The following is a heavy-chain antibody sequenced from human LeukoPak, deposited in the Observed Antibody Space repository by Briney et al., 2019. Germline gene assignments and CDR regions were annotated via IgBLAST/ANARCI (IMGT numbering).Heavy chain of an antibody. CDR3: ARDPHPFYYYGMDV. V-gene: IGHV4-4*07. Sequence: SEILSLTCTVSGGSISSYYWSWIRQPAGKGLEWIGRIYTSGSTNYNPSLKSRVTMSVDTSKNQFSLKLSSVTAADTAVYYCARDPHPFYYYGMDVWGQGTTVTVSS. CDR2: IYTSGST. J-gene: IGHJ6*02. CDR1: GGSISSYY.